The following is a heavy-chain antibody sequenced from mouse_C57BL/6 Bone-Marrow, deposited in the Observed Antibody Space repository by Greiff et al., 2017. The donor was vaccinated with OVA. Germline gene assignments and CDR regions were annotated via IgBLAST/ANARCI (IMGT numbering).Heavy chain of an antibody. CDR2: IEPENGDT. CDR1: GFNIKDDY. D-gene: IGHD1-1*01. J-gene: IGHJ1*03. Sequence: EVQLKQSGAELVRPGASVKLSCTASGFNIKDDYMHWVKQRPEKGLEWIGWIEPENGDTEYASKFQGKATITADTSSNTAYLQLSSLTSEDTAVYYCTKGAYGSSYWYFDVWGTGTTVTVSS. CDR3: TKGAYGSSYWYFDV. V-gene: IGHV14-4*01.